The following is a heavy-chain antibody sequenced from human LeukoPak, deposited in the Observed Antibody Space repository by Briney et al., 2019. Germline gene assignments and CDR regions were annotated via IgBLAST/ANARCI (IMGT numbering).Heavy chain of an antibody. J-gene: IGHJ4*02. Sequence: GGSLRLSCAASGFTFSSYEMNWVRQAPGKGLAWVSYISSSGSTIYYADSVKGRFTISRDNAENSLYLQMNSLRAEDTAVYYCARDSESGWSDYWGQGTLVTVSS. V-gene: IGHV3-48*03. CDR3: ARDSESGWSDY. D-gene: IGHD6-19*01. CDR1: GFTFSSYE. CDR2: ISSSGSTI.